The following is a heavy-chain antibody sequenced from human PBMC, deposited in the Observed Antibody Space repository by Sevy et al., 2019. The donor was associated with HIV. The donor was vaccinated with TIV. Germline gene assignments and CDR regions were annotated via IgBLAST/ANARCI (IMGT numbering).Heavy chain of an antibody. CDR1: GGSISSYY. V-gene: IGHV4-4*07. D-gene: IGHD2-2*01. Sequence: SETLSLTCTVSGGSISSYYWSWIRQPAGKGLEWIGRIYTSGSTNYNPSLKSRVTMSVDTSKNQFSLKLSSVTAADTAVYYCARESGYCSSTSCRRYYYYGMDVWGQGTTVTVSS. CDR2: IYTSGST. J-gene: IGHJ6*02. CDR3: ARESGYCSSTSCRRYYYYGMDV.